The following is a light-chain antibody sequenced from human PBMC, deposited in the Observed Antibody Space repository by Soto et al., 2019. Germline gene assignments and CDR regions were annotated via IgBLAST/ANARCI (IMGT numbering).Light chain of an antibody. CDR3: QQYYSYQLT. CDR2: AAS. J-gene: IGKJ4*01. CDR1: QGISSY. V-gene: IGKV1-8*01. Sequence: AIRMTQSPSSFSASTGDRVTITCRASQGISSYLAWYQQKPGKAPKLLIYAASTLQSGAPSRFSGSGSGTDFTLTISCLQSEDFATYYCQQYYSYQLTFGGGTKVEIK.